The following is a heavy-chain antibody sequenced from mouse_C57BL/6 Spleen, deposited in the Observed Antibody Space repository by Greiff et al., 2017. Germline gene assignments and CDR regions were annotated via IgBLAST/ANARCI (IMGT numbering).Heavy chain of an antibody. V-gene: IGHV1-7*01. D-gene: IGHD1-1*01. J-gene: IGHJ4*01. CDR3: ARYYGSSPWAMDY. CDR2: INPSSGYT. CDR1: GYTFTSYW. Sequence: VQLQQSGAELAKPGASVKLSCKASGYTFTSYWMHWVKQRPGQGLEWIGYINPSSGYTKYTQKFKDKATLSADNSSSTAYMQLSSLRYEDSAVYYCARYYGSSPWAMDYWGQGTSVTVSS.